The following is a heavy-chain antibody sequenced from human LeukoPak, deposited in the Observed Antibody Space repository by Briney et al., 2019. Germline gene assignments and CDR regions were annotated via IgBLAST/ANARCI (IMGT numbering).Heavy chain of an antibody. Sequence: GGSLRLSCVPSGLSVSAYSLSGVRQAPGKGLEGGAKVKKDGSEKDYVDSVKGRFTISRDDAKGSLYLQLNSLRVEDTAVYYCARGFQSGDSPVWGQGTLVTVSS. CDR3: ARGFQSGDSPV. CDR2: VKKDGSEK. J-gene: IGHJ4*02. V-gene: IGHV3-7*01. D-gene: IGHD2-21*02. CDR1: GLSVSAYS.